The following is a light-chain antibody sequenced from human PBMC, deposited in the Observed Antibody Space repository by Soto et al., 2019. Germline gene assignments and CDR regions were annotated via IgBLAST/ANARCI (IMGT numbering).Light chain of an antibody. CDR3: LQHNSYPCT. V-gene: IGKV1-9*01. Sequence: DIQLTQSPSFLSASVGDRVTITCRASQGISTDLGWYQQKLGKAPNLLIYAASTLQSGVPSRFSGSGSGTEFTLTISSLQPEDFATYYCLQHNSYPCTFGQGTKVEIK. CDR2: AAS. J-gene: IGKJ1*01. CDR1: QGISTD.